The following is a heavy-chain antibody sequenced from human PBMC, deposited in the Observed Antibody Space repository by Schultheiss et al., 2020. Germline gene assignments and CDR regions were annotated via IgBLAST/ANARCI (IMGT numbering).Heavy chain of an antibody. CDR1: GFTVSSNY. CDR2: IYYSGST. J-gene: IGHJ4*02. CDR3: AKSHYVPYDY. D-gene: IGHD4-17*01. V-gene: IGHV4-59*02. Sequence: GSLRLSCAASGFTVSSNYMGWVRQAPGKGLEWIGYIYYSGSTNYNPSLKSRVTISVDKSKNQFSLKLSSVTAADTAVYYCAKSHYVPYDYWGQGTLVTVCS.